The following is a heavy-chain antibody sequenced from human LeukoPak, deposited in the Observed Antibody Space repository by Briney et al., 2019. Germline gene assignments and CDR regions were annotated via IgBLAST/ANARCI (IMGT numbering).Heavy chain of an antibody. CDR3: ASSWSRYSYGYVFDY. Sequence: SETLSLTCTVSGGSISSYYWSWTRQPPGKGLEWIGYIYYSGSTNYNPSLKSRVTISVDTSKNQFSLKLSSVTAADTAVYYCASSWSRYSYGYVFDYWGQGTLVTVSS. V-gene: IGHV4-59*01. D-gene: IGHD5-18*01. CDR1: GGSISSYY. J-gene: IGHJ4*02. CDR2: IYYSGST.